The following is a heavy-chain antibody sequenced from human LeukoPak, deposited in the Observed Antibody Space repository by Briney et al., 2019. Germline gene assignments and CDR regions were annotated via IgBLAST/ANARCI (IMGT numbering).Heavy chain of an antibody. V-gene: IGHV3-66*02. Sequence: PGGSLRLSCAASGFTVSSSYMSWVRQAPGKGLEWVSVIHGGGSTYYADSVKGRFTISRDNSKNTLYLQMNSLRAEDTAVYYCAKVDPNHRDYDFWSGSDYWGQGTLVTVSS. D-gene: IGHD3-3*01. J-gene: IGHJ4*02. CDR2: IHGGGST. CDR3: AKVDPNHRDYDFWSGSDY. CDR1: GFTVSSSY.